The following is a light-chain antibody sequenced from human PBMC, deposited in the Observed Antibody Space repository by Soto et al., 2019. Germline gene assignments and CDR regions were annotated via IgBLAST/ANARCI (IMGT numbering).Light chain of an antibody. CDR2: SNY. J-gene: IGLJ1*01. Sequence: VLTQPPSASGTPGQRVTISCSGSSSNIESNTVTWYQQLPGTAPKLVIYSNYDRPSGVPDRFSGSTSGTSASLVIRGLQSEDEADYYCAAWDDILNGYVFGGGTKVTLL. CDR1: SSNIESNT. CDR3: AAWDDILNGYV. V-gene: IGLV1-44*01.